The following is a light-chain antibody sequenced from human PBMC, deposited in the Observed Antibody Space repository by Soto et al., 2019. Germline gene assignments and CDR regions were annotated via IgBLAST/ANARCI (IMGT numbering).Light chain of an antibody. CDR3: QQYNHWPPPWT. CDR2: GAS. V-gene: IGKV3-15*01. CDR1: QSVSSN. J-gene: IGKJ1*01. Sequence: EIVMTQSPATLSVSPGERATLSCRASQSVSSNLAWYQQKPGQAPRLLIYGASTRATGIPARFSGSGSGTEFTLTLSSLQSEDVEVSYCQQYNHWPPPWTFGQGTKVEIK.